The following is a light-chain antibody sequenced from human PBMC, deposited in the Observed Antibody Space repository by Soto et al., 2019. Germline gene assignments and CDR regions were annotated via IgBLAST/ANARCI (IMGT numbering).Light chain of an antibody. Sequence: EIVLTQSPGTLSLSPGERASLSCRASQRISSGYLAWYQQKPGQAPRLLIYGASNRATDIPDRFSGRGSGTDFTLTISRLEPEDFAVYYCQQRSNWPPTFGQGTKLEIK. CDR2: GAS. CDR1: QRISSGY. V-gene: IGKV3D-20*02. CDR3: QQRSNWPPT. J-gene: IGKJ2*01.